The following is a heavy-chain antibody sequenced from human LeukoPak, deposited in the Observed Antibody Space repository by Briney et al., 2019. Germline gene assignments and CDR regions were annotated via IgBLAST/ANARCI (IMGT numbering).Heavy chain of an antibody. J-gene: IGHJ6*03. CDR2: VYHSGST. CDR1: DDSISNSFYF. Sequence: SETLSLTCTVSDDSISNSFYFWAWIRQPPGKGLEWIGNVYHSGSTYYNPSLESRVTISVDTSKNQFSLKVRSVTAADTSVYYCARLCSGYDSGRYYYYYMDVWGKGTTVTVSS. CDR3: ARLCSGYDSGRYYYYYMDV. V-gene: IGHV4-39*01. D-gene: IGHD5-12*01.